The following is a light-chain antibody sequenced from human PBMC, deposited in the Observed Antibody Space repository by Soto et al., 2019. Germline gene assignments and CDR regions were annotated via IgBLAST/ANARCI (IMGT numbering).Light chain of an antibody. CDR2: WAS. CDR3: MQSLQTPRT. Sequence: DIVMTQSPDSLAVSLGERATINCKSSQSVLYSSNSKNYLAWYQQKPGQPPKLLIYWASTREFGVPGRFSGSGSGTDFTLKISRVEAEDVGVYFCMQSLQTPRTFGQGTKLEIK. V-gene: IGKV4-1*01. J-gene: IGKJ2*01. CDR1: QSVLYSSNSKNY.